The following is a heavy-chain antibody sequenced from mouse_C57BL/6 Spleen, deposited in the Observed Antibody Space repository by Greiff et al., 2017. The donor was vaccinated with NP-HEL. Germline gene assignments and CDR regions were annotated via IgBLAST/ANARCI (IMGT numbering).Heavy chain of an antibody. CDR2: ISSGSSTI. CDR1: GFTFSDYG. Sequence: VQLKQSGGGLVKPGGSLKLSCAASGFTFSDYGMHWVRQAPEKGLEWVAYISSGSSTIYYADTVKGRFTISRDNAKNTLFLQMTSLRSEDTAMYYCARGPGMDYWGQGTSVTVSS. D-gene: IGHD4-1*01. J-gene: IGHJ4*01. V-gene: IGHV5-17*01. CDR3: ARGPGMDY.